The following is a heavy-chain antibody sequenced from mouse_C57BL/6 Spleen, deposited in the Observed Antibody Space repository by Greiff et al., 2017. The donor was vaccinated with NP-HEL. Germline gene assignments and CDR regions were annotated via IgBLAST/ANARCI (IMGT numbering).Heavy chain of an antibody. J-gene: IGHJ1*03. D-gene: IGHD1-1*01. CDR3: ARNEGPRSSYAYFDV. V-gene: IGHV2-2*01. CDR1: GFSLTSYG. CDR2: IWSGGST. Sequence: QVQLVESGPGLVQPSQSLSITCTVSGFSLTSYGVHWVRQSPGKGLEWLGVIWSGGSTDYNAAFISRLSISKDNSKSQVFFKMNSLQADDTAIYYCARNEGPRSSYAYFDVWGTGTTVTVAS.